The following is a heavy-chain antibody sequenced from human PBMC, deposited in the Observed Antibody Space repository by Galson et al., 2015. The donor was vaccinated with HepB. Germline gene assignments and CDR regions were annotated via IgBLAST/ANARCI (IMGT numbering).Heavy chain of an antibody. Sequence: SLRLSCAASGFDFKTSGMTWVRQAPGKGLEWVAVIGYRETYKHYADSVKGRFAISRDNAKNSEYLQMNRLRVEDTAIYYCARDASEWSRDYWGQGTLVAVSS. CDR1: GFDFKTSG. D-gene: IGHD3-3*01. V-gene: IGHV3-21*01. CDR2: IGYRETYK. CDR3: ARDASEWSRDY. J-gene: IGHJ4*02.